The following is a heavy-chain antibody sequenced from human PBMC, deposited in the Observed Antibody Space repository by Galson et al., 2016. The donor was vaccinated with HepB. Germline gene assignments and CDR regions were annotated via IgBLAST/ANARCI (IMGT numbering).Heavy chain of an antibody. CDR2: INHSGST. CDR1: GRSFSGYY. V-gene: IGHV4-34*01. Sequence: SETLSLTCAVYGRSFSGYYWSWIRQPPGKGLEWIGEINHSGSTNYNPSLKSRVTISVDTSKNQFSLKLSSVTAADTAVYYCARGDNPDYGDYASAYYYMDVWGKGTTVTVSS. D-gene: IGHD4-17*01. J-gene: IGHJ6*03. CDR3: ARGDNPDYGDYASAYYYMDV.